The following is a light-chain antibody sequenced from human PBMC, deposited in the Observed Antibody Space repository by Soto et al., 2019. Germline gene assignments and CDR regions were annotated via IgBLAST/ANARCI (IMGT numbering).Light chain of an antibody. J-gene: IGKJ5*01. CDR3: QQYGSSPSIT. Sequence: EIVLTQSPGTLSLSPGERATLSCRASQSVSSSYLAWYQQKPGQAPRLLIYDASSRATGIPDRFSGSGSGTDFTLTISRLEPEDFVVYYCQQYGSSPSITFGQGTRLEIK. V-gene: IGKV3-20*01. CDR2: DAS. CDR1: QSVSSSY.